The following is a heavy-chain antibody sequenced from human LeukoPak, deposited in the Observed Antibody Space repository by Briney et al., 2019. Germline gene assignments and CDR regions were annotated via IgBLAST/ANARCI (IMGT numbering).Heavy chain of an antibody. CDR1: GFTFSSYG. CDR3: AREAYYDSSGYYGAFDI. D-gene: IGHD3-22*01. V-gene: IGHV3-33*01. J-gene: IGHJ3*02. Sequence: PGGSLRLSCAASGFTFSSYGMHWVRQAPGKGLEWVAVIWYDGSNKYYVDSVKGRFTISRDNSKNTLYLQMNSLRAEDTAVYYCAREAYYDSSGYYGAFDIWGQGTMVTVSS. CDR2: IWYDGSNK.